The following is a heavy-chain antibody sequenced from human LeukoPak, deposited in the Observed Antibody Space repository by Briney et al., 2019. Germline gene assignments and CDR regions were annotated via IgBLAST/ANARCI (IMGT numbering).Heavy chain of an antibody. J-gene: IGHJ4*02. CDR1: GFTFSSYR. V-gene: IGHV3-21*01. D-gene: IGHD5-24*01. Sequence: GGSLRLSCAASGFTFSSYRMNWVRQAPGRGLEWVSSIRFTGSYIYYADSVKGRFTISRDDAKNLLSLQMISLRVEDTAVYYCARAGPRRDGSNSDYWGQGTLVTVSS. CDR3: ARAGPRRDGSNSDY. CDR2: IRFTGSYI.